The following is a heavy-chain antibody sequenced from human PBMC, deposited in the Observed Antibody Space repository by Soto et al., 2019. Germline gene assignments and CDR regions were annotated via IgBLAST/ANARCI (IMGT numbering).Heavy chain of an antibody. CDR3: VLGYDLDV. CDR2: IYYSEST. Sequence: SETLSLTCTVSGGSIISSNYYCVWIRQPPGKGLEWVGGIYYSESTHYKSSLKSRVTMSVDTSRNQFSLKLNSVTAADTAVYLCVLGYDLDVWGQGTTVTVSS. CDR1: GGSIISSNYY. V-gene: IGHV4-39*01. D-gene: IGHD7-27*01. J-gene: IGHJ6*02.